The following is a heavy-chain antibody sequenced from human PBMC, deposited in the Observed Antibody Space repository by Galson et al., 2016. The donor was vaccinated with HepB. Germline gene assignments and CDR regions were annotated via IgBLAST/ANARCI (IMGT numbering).Heavy chain of an antibody. CDR1: GFTFSDYY. J-gene: IGHJ4*02. D-gene: IGHD4-17*01. CDR3: ARGLYHGDYAPHY. Sequence: SLRLSCAASGFTFSDYYMNWIRQAPGKGLECISYIDSSGTTIYYSDSVKGRFTVSRDNAKNSLYLQMNSLRVEDTAVYYCARGLYHGDYAPHYWGQGTLATVSS. CDR2: IDSSGTTI. V-gene: IGHV3-11*01.